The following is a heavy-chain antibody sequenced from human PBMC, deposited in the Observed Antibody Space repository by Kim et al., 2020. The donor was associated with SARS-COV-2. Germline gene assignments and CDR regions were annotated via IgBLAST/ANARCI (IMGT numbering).Heavy chain of an antibody. V-gene: IGHV3-9*01. Sequence: DSVKGRFTISRDNDKTSLFLQMNSLRPEDTAFYYCAKGPSITLVPGAFDSWGPGTLVIVSS. D-gene: IGHD2-2*01. CDR3: AKGPSITLVPGAFDS. J-gene: IGHJ4*02.